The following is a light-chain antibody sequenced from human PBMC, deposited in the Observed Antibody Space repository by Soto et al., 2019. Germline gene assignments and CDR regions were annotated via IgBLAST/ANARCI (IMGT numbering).Light chain of an antibody. V-gene: IGKV3-20*01. CDR2: SAS. J-gene: IGKJ4*01. CDR1: QSVSSNY. CDR3: QQYGGSPRVT. Sequence: EIVLTQSPGTLSLSPGERVILSCRASQSVSSNYLAWYQQEPGQAPRLLIYSASSRATGIPDRFSGSGSGTNLNLTINRLEPEDFAVYYCQQYGGSPRVTFGGGTKVEIK.